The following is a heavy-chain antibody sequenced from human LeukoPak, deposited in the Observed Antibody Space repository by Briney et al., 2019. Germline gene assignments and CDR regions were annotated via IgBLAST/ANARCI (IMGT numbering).Heavy chain of an antibody. CDR1: GFTFSSYW. Sequence: GGSLRLSCAASGFTFSSYWMHWVRQVPGKGLVWVSRINNDGSTTTYADSVKGRFTISRDNAKNSLYLQMNSLRADDTAVYHCARQETSSYNGAFDIWGQGTMVTVSS. D-gene: IGHD1-26*01. J-gene: IGHJ3*02. CDR2: INNDGSTT. CDR3: ARQETSSYNGAFDI. V-gene: IGHV3-74*01.